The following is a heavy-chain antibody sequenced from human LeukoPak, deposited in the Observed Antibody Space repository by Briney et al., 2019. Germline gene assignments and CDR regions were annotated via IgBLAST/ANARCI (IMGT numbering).Heavy chain of an antibody. Sequence: HPGGSLRLSCAASGFTFSNYEMIWLRQAPGKGLEWISYISSSGSTIYYADSVKGRFTISRDNAENSLHLHMSSLRAEDTAVYYCAKDVTTGTLALDYWGRGTLVTVSS. D-gene: IGHD1-1*01. V-gene: IGHV3-48*03. CDR1: GFTFSNYE. CDR2: ISSSGSTI. J-gene: IGHJ4*02. CDR3: AKDVTTGTLALDY.